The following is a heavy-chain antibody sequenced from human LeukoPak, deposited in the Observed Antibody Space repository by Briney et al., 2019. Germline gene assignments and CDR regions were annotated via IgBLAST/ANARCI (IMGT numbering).Heavy chain of an antibody. CDR1: GYSISSGYY. CDR2: IFQRGYS. V-gene: IGHV4-38-2*01. CDR3: AGDKETTGNGRPNWFAP. J-gene: IGHJ5*02. D-gene: IGHD1-1*01. Sequence: SETLSLTCAVSGYSISSGYYWGWIRQPPWKGLQWIGSIFQRGYSYYNPSLKSRVTISVDTSRNQFSLKLSSVTAADTAVYYCAGDKETTGNGRPNWFAPWGQGTLVTVSS.